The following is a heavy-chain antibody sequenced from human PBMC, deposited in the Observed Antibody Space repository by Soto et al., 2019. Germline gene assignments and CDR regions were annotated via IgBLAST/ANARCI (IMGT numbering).Heavy chain of an antibody. CDR2: IIPIFGTA. Sequence: ASVKVSCKASGGTFSSYVISWVRQAPGQGLEWMGGIIPIFGTANYAQKFQGRVTITADKSTSTAYMELSSLRSEDAAVYYCAIYYYDSSGYFFYFDYWGQGTLVTVSS. V-gene: IGHV1-69*06. J-gene: IGHJ4*02. CDR3: AIYYYDSSGYFFYFDY. D-gene: IGHD3-22*01. CDR1: GGTFSSYV.